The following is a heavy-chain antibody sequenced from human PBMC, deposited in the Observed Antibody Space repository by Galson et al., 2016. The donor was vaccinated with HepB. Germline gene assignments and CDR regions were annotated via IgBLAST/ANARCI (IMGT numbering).Heavy chain of an antibody. CDR1: GGSFSGYQ. D-gene: IGHD6-6*01. CDR2: ISHSGST. J-gene: IGHJ4*02. V-gene: IGHV4-34*01. Sequence: SETLSLTCAVYGGSFSGYQWIWIRQPPGKGLEWIGEISHSGSTNYNPSLKSRVTISIDTSKNQFSLKLDSVTAADTAVYYCARVRVIPSRPFDSWGQRTLVTVSS. CDR3: ARVRVIPSRPFDS.